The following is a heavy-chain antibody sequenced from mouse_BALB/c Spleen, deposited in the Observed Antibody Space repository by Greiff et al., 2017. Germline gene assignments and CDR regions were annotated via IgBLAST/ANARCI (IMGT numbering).Heavy chain of an antibody. V-gene: IGHV1-80*01. CDR3: ARAYYDYDGDAMDY. J-gene: IGHJ4*01. Sequence: QVQLQQSGAELVRPGSSVKISCKASGYAFSSYWMNWVKQRPGQGLEWIGQIYPGDGDTNYNGKFKGKATLTADKSSSTAYMQLSSLTSEDSAVYFCARAYYDYDGDAMDYWGQGTSVTVSS. CDR2: IYPGDGDT. D-gene: IGHD2-4*01. CDR1: GYAFSSYW.